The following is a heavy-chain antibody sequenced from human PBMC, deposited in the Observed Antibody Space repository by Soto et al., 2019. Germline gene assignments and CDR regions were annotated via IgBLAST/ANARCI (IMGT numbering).Heavy chain of an antibody. V-gene: IGHV4-34*01. J-gene: IGHJ4*02. Sequence: PSETLSLTCAVYGGSFSGYYWTWIRQPPGTGLEWIGEINHSGSTNYNPSLKSRVTISVDTSKNHFSLKLTSVTAADTAVYYCARLSGSYRSNWYAYYFDYWGQGTLVTVSS. CDR1: GGSFSGYY. CDR3: ARLSGSYRSNWYAYYFDY. CDR2: INHSGST. D-gene: IGHD6-13*01.